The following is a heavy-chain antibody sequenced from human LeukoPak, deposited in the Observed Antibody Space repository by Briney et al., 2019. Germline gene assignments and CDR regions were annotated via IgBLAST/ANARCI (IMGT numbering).Heavy chain of an antibody. V-gene: IGHV3-23*01. CDR3: AKGPLYGDYIYYYYYMDV. J-gene: IGHJ6*03. Sequence: PGGFLRLSCAASGFTFSSYAMSWVRQAPGKGLEWVSAISGSGGSTYYADSVKGRFTISRDNSKNTLYLQMNSLRAEDTAVYYCAKGPLYGDYIYYYYYMDVWGKGTTVTVSS. D-gene: IGHD4-17*01. CDR2: ISGSGGST. CDR1: GFTFSSYA.